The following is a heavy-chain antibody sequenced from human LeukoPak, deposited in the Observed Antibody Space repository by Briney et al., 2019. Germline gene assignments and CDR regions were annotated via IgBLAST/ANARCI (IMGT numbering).Heavy chain of an antibody. CDR3: AKDSGGGIITMIVVAIA. CDR1: GFTFSSYA. CDR2: ISYDGSNK. V-gene: IGHV3-30-3*01. Sequence: PGGSLRLSCAASGFTFSSYAMHWVRQAPGKGLEWVAVISYDGSNKYYADSVKGRFTISRDNSKNTLYLQMNSLRAEDTAVYYCAKDSGGGIITMIVVAIAWGQGTLVTVSS. D-gene: IGHD3-22*01. J-gene: IGHJ5*02.